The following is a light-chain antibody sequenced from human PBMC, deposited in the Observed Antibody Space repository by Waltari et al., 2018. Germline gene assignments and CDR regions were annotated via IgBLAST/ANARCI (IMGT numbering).Light chain of an antibody. CDR2: GNN. J-gene: IGLJ2*01. V-gene: IGLV1-40*01. CDR3: QSYDRSLSGSI. Sequence: QSVLTQPPSVSGAPGQWVTISCTGSSSNIGAGYDVHWYQQLPGTAPKLLIYGNNNRPSGVPDRFSGSKSGTSASLAITGLQAEDEADYYGQSYDRSLSGSIFGGGTKLTVL. CDR1: SSNIGAGYD.